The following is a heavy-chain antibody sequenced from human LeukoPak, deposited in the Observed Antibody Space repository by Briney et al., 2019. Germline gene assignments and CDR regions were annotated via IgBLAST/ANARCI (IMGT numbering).Heavy chain of an antibody. J-gene: IGHJ4*02. Sequence: SETLSLTCTVSGGSISSGGYYWSWIRQHPGKGLEWIGYIYYSGSTCYNPSLKSRVTISVDTSKNQFSLKLSSVTAADTAVYYCARDTLPDRATDYWGQGTLVTVSS. D-gene: IGHD1-14*01. V-gene: IGHV4-31*03. CDR2: IYYSGST. CDR3: ARDTLPDRATDY. CDR1: GGSISSGGYY.